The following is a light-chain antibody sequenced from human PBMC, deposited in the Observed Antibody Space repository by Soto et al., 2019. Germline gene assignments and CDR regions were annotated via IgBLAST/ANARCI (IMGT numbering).Light chain of an antibody. CDR3: GSWDSSLSAYV. CDR2: EVS. J-gene: IGLJ1*01. V-gene: IGLV2-14*01. Sequence: QSVLTQPASVSGSPGQSITISCTGTSSDVGGYNYVSWYQQHPGKAPKLMIYEVSNRPSGVSNRFSGSKSGNTASLTISGLQAEDEADYYCGSWDSSLSAYVFGTGTKLTVL. CDR1: SSDVGGYNY.